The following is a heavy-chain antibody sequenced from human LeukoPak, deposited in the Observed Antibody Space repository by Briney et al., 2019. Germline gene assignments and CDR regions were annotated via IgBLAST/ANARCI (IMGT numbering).Heavy chain of an antibody. J-gene: IGHJ6*03. CDR2: INTDGSST. V-gene: IGHV3-74*01. Sequence: ESGGSLRLSCAASGFTFSSYWMHWVRQAPGKGLVWVSRINTDGSSTSYADSVKGRFTISRDNAKNTLYLQMNSLRAEDTAVYYCAREREFPYYYYYMDVWGKGTTVTVSS. CDR1: GFTFSSYW. CDR3: AREREFPYYYYYMDV.